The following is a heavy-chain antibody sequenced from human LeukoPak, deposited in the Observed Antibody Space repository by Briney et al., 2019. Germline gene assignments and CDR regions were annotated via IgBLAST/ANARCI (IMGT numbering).Heavy chain of an antibody. V-gene: IGHV3-23*01. Sequence: PGGSLRLSWAASGFTFSNYAMTCVRQPPGKGLEWVSTLPGSADTTYYADSVAGRFTIFRDNSQSTLSLHMSSLRPEDTALYFCAKGRRTSHWFLSLDAFDVWGRGTMVTVSS. CDR1: GFTFSNYA. CDR3: AKGRRTSHWFLSLDAFDV. CDR2: LPGSADTT. D-gene: IGHD3-3*01. J-gene: IGHJ3*01.